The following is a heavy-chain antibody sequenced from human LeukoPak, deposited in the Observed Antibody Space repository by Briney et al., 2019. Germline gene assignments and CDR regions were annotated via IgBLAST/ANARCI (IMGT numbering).Heavy chain of an antibody. CDR1: GFTFDSCL. D-gene: IGHD5-24*01. J-gene: IGHJ4*02. CDR3: ARERDDYNFFDY. CDR2: IKQDGSEK. Sequence: SGGSLRLSCAASGFTFDSCLMSWVRQAPGKGLEWVANIKQDGSEKYYVDSVKGRFTISRDNAKKSLYLQMNSLRAEDTAVYYCARERDDYNFFDYWGQGTLVTVSS. V-gene: IGHV3-7*04.